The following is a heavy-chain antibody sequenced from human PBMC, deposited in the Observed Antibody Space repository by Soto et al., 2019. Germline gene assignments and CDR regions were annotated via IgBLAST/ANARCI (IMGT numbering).Heavy chain of an antibody. CDR2: INHSGST. D-gene: IGHD2-8*01. CDR3: ARSQAHCTNGVCYSNWFDP. V-gene: IGHV4-34*01. CDR1: GGSFSGYY. Sequence: PSETLSLTCAVYGGSFSGYYWSWIRQPPGKGLEWIGEINHSGSTNYNPSLKSRVTISVDTSKNQFSLKLSSVTAADTAVYYCARSQAHCTNGVCYSNWFDPWGQGTLVTVSS. J-gene: IGHJ5*02.